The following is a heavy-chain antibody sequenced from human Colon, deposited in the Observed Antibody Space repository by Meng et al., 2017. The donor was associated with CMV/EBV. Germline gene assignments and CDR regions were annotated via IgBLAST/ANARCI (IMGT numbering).Heavy chain of an antibody. D-gene: IGHD6-19*01. CDR3: ARSSSSGRVSPDPEDYYDY. Sequence: ASVKVSCKASGYTFSSYGISWVRQAPGQGLEWMEWISVYHGYTNYAQKFQGRVTMTTDTSTSTAYMELRSLRSDDTAVYFCARSSSSGRVSPDPEDYYDYWGQGTLVTVSS. CDR2: ISVYHGYT. J-gene: IGHJ4*02. CDR1: GYTFSSYG. V-gene: IGHV1-18*01.